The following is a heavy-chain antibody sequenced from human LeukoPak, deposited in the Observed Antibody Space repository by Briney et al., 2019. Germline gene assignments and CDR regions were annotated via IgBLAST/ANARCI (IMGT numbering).Heavy chain of an antibody. CDR3: VRGNKKYGDYVRD. V-gene: IGHV5-51*01. J-gene: IGHJ4*02. CDR2: IYPGDSDT. CDR1: GYTFNKNY. Sequence: GESLKISFKASGYTFNKNYIAWVRQVSGKGLEWIVIIYPGDSDTRYSPSFKGHVTISADESISTPFLQWSSVEATDRAMYYCVRGNKKYGDYVRDWGTGTLVTISS. D-gene: IGHD4-17*01.